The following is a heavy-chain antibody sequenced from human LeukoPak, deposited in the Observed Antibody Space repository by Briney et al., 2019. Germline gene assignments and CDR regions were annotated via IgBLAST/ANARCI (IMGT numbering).Heavy chain of an antibody. V-gene: IGHV1-69*13. CDR1: GYTFSSYA. Sequence: SVKVSCKASGYTFSSYAISWVRQAPGQGLEWMGGIIPIFGTANYAQKFQGRVTITADESTSTAYMELSSLRSEDTAVYYCARDRYYGSGSPCMDVWGKGTTVTISS. D-gene: IGHD3-10*01. J-gene: IGHJ6*03. CDR3: ARDRYYGSGSPCMDV. CDR2: IIPIFGTA.